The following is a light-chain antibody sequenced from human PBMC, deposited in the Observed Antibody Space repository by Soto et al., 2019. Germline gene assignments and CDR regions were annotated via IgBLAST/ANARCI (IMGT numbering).Light chain of an antibody. CDR3: QQYNNWPPWT. CDR1: QSVSSN. Sequence: EILMTQSPATLSVSPGERATLSCRASQSVSSNLAWYQQKPGQAPRLLIYGASTRATGIPARFSGSGSGTVFTLTISSLQSEDFAVYYCQQYNNWPPWTCGQGTKVEIK. CDR2: GAS. J-gene: IGKJ1*01. V-gene: IGKV3-15*01.